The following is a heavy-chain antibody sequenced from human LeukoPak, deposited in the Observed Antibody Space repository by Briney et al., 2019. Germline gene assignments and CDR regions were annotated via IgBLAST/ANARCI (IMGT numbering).Heavy chain of an antibody. CDR2: ISSSSSYI. CDR3: ARSPSLTYCGGDCYSDY. J-gene: IGHJ4*02. V-gene: IGHV3-21*01. CDR1: GFTFSSYS. Sequence: GGSLRLSCAASGFTFSSYSMNWVRQAPGKGLEWVSSISSSSSYIYYADSVKGRFTISRDNAKNSLYLQMNSLRAEDTAVYYCARSPSLTYCGGDCYSDYWGQGTLVTVSS. D-gene: IGHD2-21*02.